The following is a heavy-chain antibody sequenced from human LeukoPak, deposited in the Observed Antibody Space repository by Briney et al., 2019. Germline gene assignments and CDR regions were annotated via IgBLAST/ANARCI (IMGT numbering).Heavy chain of an antibody. Sequence: ASVKVSCKASGYTFTSYGISWVRQAPGQGLEWMGWISAYNGNTNYAQKLQGRVTMTTDTSTSTAYMELRSLRSDDTAVYYCARDGEQWLVRRWFDPWGQGTLVTVSS. J-gene: IGHJ5*02. D-gene: IGHD6-19*01. V-gene: IGHV1-18*01. CDR1: GYTFTSYG. CDR3: ARDGEQWLVRRWFDP. CDR2: ISAYNGNT.